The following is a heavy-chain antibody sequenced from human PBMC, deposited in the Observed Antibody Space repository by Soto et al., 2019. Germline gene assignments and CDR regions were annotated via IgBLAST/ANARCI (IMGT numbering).Heavy chain of an antibody. Sequence: GGSLRLSCAASGFTFSSYSMNWVRQAPGKGLEWVSSISSSSSYIYYADSVKGRFTISRDNAKNSLYLQMNSLRAEDTAVYYCARGRYGSGSYYNPLWRYYYYMDVWGKGTTVTVSS. CDR3: ARGRYGSGSYYNPLWRYYYYMDV. CDR1: GFTFSSYS. CDR2: ISSSSSYI. V-gene: IGHV3-21*01. J-gene: IGHJ6*03. D-gene: IGHD3-10*01.